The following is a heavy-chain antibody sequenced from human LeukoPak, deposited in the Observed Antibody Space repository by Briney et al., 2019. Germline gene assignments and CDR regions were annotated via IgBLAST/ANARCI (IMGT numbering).Heavy chain of an antibody. CDR2: ISSSSYI. D-gene: IGHD2-2*01. Sequence: GGSLRLSCAASGFTFSSYSMNWVRQAPGKGLEWVSSISSSSYIYYADSVKGRFTISRDNAKNSLYLQMNSLRAEDTAVYYCARSAGDIVVVPAAPTAYYMDVWGKGTTVTVSS. V-gene: IGHV3-21*01. CDR3: ARSAGDIVVVPAAPTAYYMDV. CDR1: GFTFSSYS. J-gene: IGHJ6*03.